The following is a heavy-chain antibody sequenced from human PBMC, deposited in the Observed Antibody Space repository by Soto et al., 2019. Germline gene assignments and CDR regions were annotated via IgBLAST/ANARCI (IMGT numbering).Heavy chain of an antibody. J-gene: IGHJ4*02. CDR2: ISAYNGNT. V-gene: IGHV1-18*01. D-gene: IGHD3-16*01. Sequence: QVQLVQSGAEVKKPGASVKVSCKASGYTFTSYGISWVRQAPGQGLEWMGWISAYNGNTNYAQKLQGRVTMTTDTATSTAYMELRSLRSDDAVVYYCAREVPGGDGYPSPFDYWGQGALVTVSS. CDR3: AREVPGGDGYPSPFDY. CDR1: GYTFTSYG.